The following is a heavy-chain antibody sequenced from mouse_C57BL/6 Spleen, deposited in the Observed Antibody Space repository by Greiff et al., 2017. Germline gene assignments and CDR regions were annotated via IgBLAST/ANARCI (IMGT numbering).Heavy chain of an antibody. CDR1: GYTFTDYY. Sequence: EVQLQQSGPELVKPGASVKISCKASGYTFTDYYMNWVKQSHGKSLEWIGDINPNNGGTSYNQKIKGKATLTVDKSSSTAYMELRSLTSEDSAVYYCARSYSNYVGWFAYWGQGTLVTVSA. D-gene: IGHD2-5*01. CDR2: INPNNGGT. CDR3: ARSYSNYVGWFAY. J-gene: IGHJ3*01. V-gene: IGHV1-26*01.